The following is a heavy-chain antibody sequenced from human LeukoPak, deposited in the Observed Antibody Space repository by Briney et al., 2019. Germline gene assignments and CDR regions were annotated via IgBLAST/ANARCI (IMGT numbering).Heavy chain of an antibody. CDR1: GFTSSDYY. CDR2: ISSSGSTI. Sequence: GGPLRLSCAASGFTSSDYYRSGIPQAQGKGLEWVSYISSSGSTIYYADSVKGRFTISRDNAKNSLYLQMNSLRAEDTAVYYCARDSQAPIDYWGQGTLVTVSS. V-gene: IGHV3-11*01. CDR3: ARDSQAPIDY. J-gene: IGHJ4*02.